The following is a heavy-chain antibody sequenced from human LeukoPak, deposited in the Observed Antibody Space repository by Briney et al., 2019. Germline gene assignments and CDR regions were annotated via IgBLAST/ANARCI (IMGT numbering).Heavy chain of an antibody. V-gene: IGHV4-39*01. D-gene: IGHD6-6*01. J-gene: IGHJ4*02. CDR1: RGSITSSGHS. Sequence: SETLSLTCTVSRGSITSSGHSWGWIRQPPGKGLEWTGTIYYTGRTYYNPSLQSRITISVDTSRNQFSLKLSSVTAADTAVYYCARQPYSSSYYFDYWGQRTLVTVSS. CDR2: IYYTGRT. CDR3: ARQPYSSSYYFDY.